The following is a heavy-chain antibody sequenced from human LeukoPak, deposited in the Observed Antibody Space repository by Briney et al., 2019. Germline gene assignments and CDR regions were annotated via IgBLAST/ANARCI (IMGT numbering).Heavy chain of an antibody. Sequence: GASVKVSCKASGYTFTSYGISWVRQAPGQGLEWMGGIIPIFGTANYAQKFQGRVTITADKSTSTAYMELSSLRSEDTAVYYCASLFGDIVVVPAAIHDYWGQGTLVTVSS. V-gene: IGHV1-69*06. CDR1: GYTFTSYG. CDR2: IIPIFGTA. J-gene: IGHJ4*02. D-gene: IGHD2-2*02. CDR3: ASLFGDIVVVPAAIHDY.